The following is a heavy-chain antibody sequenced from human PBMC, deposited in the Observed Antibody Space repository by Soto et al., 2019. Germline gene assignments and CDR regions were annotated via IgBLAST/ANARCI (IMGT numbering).Heavy chain of an antibody. V-gene: IGHV1-69*01. Sequence: QVQLVQSGAEVKKPGSSVKVSCKASGGTFSSYAISWVRQAPGQGLEWMGGIIPIFGTANYAQKFQGRVTINADESTSTAYMELSSLRSEDTAVYYCARDHYAAVAGTGVLDYWGQGTLVTVSS. CDR1: GGTFSSYA. CDR2: IIPIFGTA. CDR3: ARDHYAAVAGTGVLDY. J-gene: IGHJ4*02. D-gene: IGHD6-19*01.